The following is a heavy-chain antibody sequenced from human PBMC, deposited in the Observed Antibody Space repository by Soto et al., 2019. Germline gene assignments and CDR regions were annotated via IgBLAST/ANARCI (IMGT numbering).Heavy chain of an antibody. D-gene: IGHD3-3*01. CDR1: GGSVSSGSYY. CDR2: IYYSGST. J-gene: IGHJ2*01. CDR3: ARDGVSGSTN. V-gene: IGHV4-61*01. Sequence: PSETLSLTCTVSGGSVSSGSYYWSWIRQPPGKGLEWIGYIYYSGSTNYKHSLKSRVTISVDTSKNQFSLKLSSVTAADTAVYYCARDGVSGSTNWGR.